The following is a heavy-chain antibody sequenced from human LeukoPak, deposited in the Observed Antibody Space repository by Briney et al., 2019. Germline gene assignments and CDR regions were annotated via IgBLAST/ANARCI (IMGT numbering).Heavy chain of an antibody. CDR3: ARGVPGTYYYYYMDD. Sequence: ASVKVSCKASGYTFTGYYMHWVRQAPGQGLEWMGWIHPNSGATNYAQKFQGRVTMTRDTSITTAYMELTRLRSDDTAVYYCARGVPGTYYYYYMDDWGKGTTVTVSS. D-gene: IGHD2-2*01. CDR2: IHPNSGAT. J-gene: IGHJ6*03. CDR1: GYTFTGYY. V-gene: IGHV1-2*02.